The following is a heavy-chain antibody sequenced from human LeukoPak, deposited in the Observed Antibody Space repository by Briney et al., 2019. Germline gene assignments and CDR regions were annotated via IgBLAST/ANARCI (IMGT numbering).Heavy chain of an antibody. CDR3: ARDLTSIRYCSGGSCYSR. D-gene: IGHD2-15*01. CDR1: GGSISSGGYY. Sequence: PSQTLSLACTVSGGSISSGGYYWGWIRQHPGKGLEWIGYIYYSGSTYYNPSLKSRVTISVDTSKNQFSLKLSSVTAADTAVYYCARDLTSIRYCSGGSCYSRWGQGTLVTVSS. CDR2: IYYSGST. J-gene: IGHJ4*02. V-gene: IGHV4-31*03.